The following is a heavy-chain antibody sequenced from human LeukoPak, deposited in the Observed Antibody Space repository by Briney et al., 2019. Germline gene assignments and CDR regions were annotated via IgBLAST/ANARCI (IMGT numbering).Heavy chain of an antibody. V-gene: IGHV4-4*02. CDR2: VHLNGRT. D-gene: IGHD2/OR15-2a*01. CDR1: GGSISSTNW. Sequence: SGTLSLTCGVSGGSISSTNWWTWVRQPPGGGLEWIGEVHLNGRTHYSPSLESRVTMSVDMSENHISLELTSVTAAATAVYYCAREGGFYRPLDYSGPGTLVIVSS. CDR3: AREGGFYRPLDY. J-gene: IGHJ4*02.